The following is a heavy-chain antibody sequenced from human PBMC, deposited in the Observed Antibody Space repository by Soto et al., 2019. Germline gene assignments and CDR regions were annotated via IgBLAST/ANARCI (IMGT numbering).Heavy chain of an antibody. V-gene: IGHV3-15*01. CDR1: GFTFSNST. J-gene: IGHJ4*02. CDR3: TTDXTPYYCSGGSCYSAFDY. CDR2: IKSKTDGGTT. Sequence: GGSLRLSCAASGFTFSNSTMNWVRQAPGKGLEWVGRIKSKTDGGTTDYAAPVKGRFTISRDDSKNTLYLQMNSLKTEDTAVYYCTTDXTPYYCSGGSCYSAFDYWGPGTLVTVSS. D-gene: IGHD2-15*01.